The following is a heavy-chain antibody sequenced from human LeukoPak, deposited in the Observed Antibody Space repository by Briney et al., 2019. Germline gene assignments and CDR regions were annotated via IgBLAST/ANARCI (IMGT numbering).Heavy chain of an antibody. CDR2: IGPRDKSI. CDR3: AKVGTEVDL. Sequence: GVSLTLPCVAYTLTFTDYIFRGKRQAPGKGLEWVSYIGPRDKSIYYEDSVKGRFTISRDNAKNSLYLEMDSLRVDNTAVYYCAKVGTEVDLWGQGTLVSVSS. CDR1: TLTFTDYI. D-gene: IGHD1-1*01. J-gene: IGHJ4*02. V-gene: IGHV3-11*01.